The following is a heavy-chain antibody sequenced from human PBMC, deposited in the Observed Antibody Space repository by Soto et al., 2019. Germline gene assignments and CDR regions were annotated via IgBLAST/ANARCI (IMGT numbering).Heavy chain of an antibody. V-gene: IGHV2-5*02. CDR3: VQSRCGGDCLQSYSSHSYYGLDV. CDR2: IYWDDDK. CDR1: GLSLSTTGVG. Sequence: QITLKESGPTLVKPTQTLTLTCTFSGLSLSTTGVGVGWIRQPPGKALEWLALIYWDDDKRYSPSLKSRLTITKDTSKNQVVLTTTNMDPLDTATYYCVQSRCGGDCLQSYSSHSYYGLDVWGQGTTVTVSS. D-gene: IGHD2-21*02. J-gene: IGHJ6*02.